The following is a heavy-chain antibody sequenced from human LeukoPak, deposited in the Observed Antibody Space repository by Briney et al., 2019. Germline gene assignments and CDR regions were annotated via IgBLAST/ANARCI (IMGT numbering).Heavy chain of an antibody. V-gene: IGHV1-18*01. J-gene: IGHJ6*03. Sequence: ASVKVSCKASGYTFTSYGISWVRQAPGQGLEWMGWISAYNGNTNYAQKLQGRVTMTTDTSTSTAYMELRSLRSDDTAVYYCARVKDPGGYYYYYYMDIWGKGNTVTVSS. CDR2: ISAYNGNT. CDR3: ARVKDPGGYYYYYYMDI. CDR1: GYTFTSYG. D-gene: IGHD3-16*01.